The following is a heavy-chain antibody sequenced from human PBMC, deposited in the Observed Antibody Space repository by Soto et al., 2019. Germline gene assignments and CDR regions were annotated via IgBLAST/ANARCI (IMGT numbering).Heavy chain of an antibody. V-gene: IGHV1-69*08. CDR1: GGTFISYT. J-gene: IGHJ5*02. CDR3: ARDRDYSNFGWFDP. CDR2: IIPILGIA. D-gene: IGHD4-4*01. Sequence: QVQLVQSGAEVKKPGSSVKVSCKASGGTFISYTISWVRQAPGQGLEWMGRIIPILGIANYAQKFQGRVTITADKSTSTAYMELSSLRSEDTAVYYCARDRDYSNFGWFDPWGQGTLVTVSS.